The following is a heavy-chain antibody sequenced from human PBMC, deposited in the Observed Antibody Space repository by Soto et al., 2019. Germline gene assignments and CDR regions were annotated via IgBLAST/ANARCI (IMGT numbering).Heavy chain of an antibody. CDR1: GGSISSSSYY. Sequence: QLQLQESGPGLVNPSETLSLTCTVSGGSISSSSYYWGWIRQPPGKGLEWIGSIYYSGSTYYNPSLKSRVTISVDTSKNQFSLKLRSETAADTAVYYCARPRRGYSYGYYYYYYMDVWGKGTTVTVSS. D-gene: IGHD5-18*01. V-gene: IGHV4-39*01. J-gene: IGHJ6*03. CDR3: ARPRRGYSYGYYYYYYMDV. CDR2: IYYSGST.